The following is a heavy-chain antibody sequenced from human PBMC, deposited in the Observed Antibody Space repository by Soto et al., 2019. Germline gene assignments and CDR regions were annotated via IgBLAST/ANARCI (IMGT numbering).Heavy chain of an antibody. CDR3: ARENRANSGYTAIPHYYYYYGMDV. Sequence: XGSLRLSCAASGFTFSSYSMNWVRQAPGKGLDWVASISSSSSYIYYADSVKGRFTISRDNAKNSLYLQMNSLRAEDTAVYYCARENRANSGYTAIPHYYYYYGMDVWGQGTTVTVSS. J-gene: IGHJ6*02. CDR1: GFTFSSYS. V-gene: IGHV3-21*01. D-gene: IGHD3-22*01. CDR2: ISSSSSYI.